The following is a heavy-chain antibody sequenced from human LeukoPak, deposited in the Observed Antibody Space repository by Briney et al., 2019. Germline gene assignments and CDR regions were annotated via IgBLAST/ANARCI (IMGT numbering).Heavy chain of an antibody. Sequence: TGGSLRLSCAASGFTFNDYYMSWVRQAPGKGLEWVSYISGNGITIYYADSVKGRFTISRDNAKNSLYLQMNSLRAEDTAVYYCARAGQQLSLLLFFDWGQGTLVTVSS. CDR1: GFTFNDYY. J-gene: IGHJ4*02. V-gene: IGHV3-11*01. CDR3: ARAGQQLSLLLFFD. CDR2: ISGNGITI. D-gene: IGHD6-13*01.